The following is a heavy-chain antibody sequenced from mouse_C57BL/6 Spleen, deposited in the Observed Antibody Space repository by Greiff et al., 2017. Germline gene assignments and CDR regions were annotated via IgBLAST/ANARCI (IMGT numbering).Heavy chain of an antibody. CDR1: GYTFTSYW. J-gene: IGHJ1*03. CDR2: IYPGNSDT. Sequence: VQLQQSGTVLARPGASVKMSCKTSGYTFTSYWMHWVKQRPGQGLEWIGAIYPGNSDTSYNQKFKGKAKLTAVTSASTAYMELSSLTNEDSAVYYCTRDPHYYGSSYGYFDAWRTGATGTVSS. CDR3: TRDPHYYGSSYGYFDA. V-gene: IGHV1-5*01. D-gene: IGHD1-1*01.